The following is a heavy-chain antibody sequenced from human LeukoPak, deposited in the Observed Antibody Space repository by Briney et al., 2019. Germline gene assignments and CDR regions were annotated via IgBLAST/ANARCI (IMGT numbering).Heavy chain of an antibody. J-gene: IGHJ5*02. V-gene: IGHV4-59*01. D-gene: IGHD1-26*01. CDR2: IYYSGST. Sequence: ADTLSLTCTVSGGSISTYYWSWIRQPPGKGLEWIGYIYYSGSTNYRPSLKSRVTISVDTSKNQFSLKLNSVTAADTAVYYCATDREGLNRFDPWGQGILVTVSS. CDR3: ATDREGLNRFDP. CDR1: GGSISTYY.